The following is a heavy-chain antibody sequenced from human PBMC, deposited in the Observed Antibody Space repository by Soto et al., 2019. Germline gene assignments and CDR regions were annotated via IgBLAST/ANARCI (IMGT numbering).Heavy chain of an antibody. CDR3: ARDFPNSLYSSSWHDWFDP. J-gene: IGHJ5*02. D-gene: IGHD6-13*01. CDR2: IIPIFGTA. V-gene: IGHV1-69*01. Sequence: QVQLVQSGAEVKKPGSSVKVSCKASGGTFSSYAISWVRQAPGQGLEWMGGIIPIFGTANYAQKFQGRVTITADESTSTAYMELSSLRSEDTAVYYCARDFPNSLYSSSWHDWFDPWGQGTLVTVSS. CDR1: GGTFSSYA.